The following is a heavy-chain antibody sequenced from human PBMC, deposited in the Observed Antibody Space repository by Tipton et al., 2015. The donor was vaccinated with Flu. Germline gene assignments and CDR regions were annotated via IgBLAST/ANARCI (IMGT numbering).Heavy chain of an antibody. D-gene: IGHD2-21*02. CDR3: ARESVSSYYYGMDV. CDR2: IFYNGST. J-gene: IGHJ6*02. CDR1: GGPISVAAYY. Sequence: TLSLTCTVSGGPISVAAYYWNWIRQQPGRGLEWLGYIFYNGSTLYSPPLKNRLSISLDRSKNQFSLKLTSVTAADTAVYYCARESVSSYYYGMDVWGQGTTVIVSS. V-gene: IGHV4-31*03.